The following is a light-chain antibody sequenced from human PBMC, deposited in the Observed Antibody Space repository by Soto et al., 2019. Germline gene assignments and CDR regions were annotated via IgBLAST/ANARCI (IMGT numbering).Light chain of an antibody. CDR2: DVS. CDR3: SSFTSSSTFV. CDR1: SSDVGRYNY. Sequence: QSVLAQPASVSGSRGQSITISCTGTSSDVGRYNYVSWFQQHPGKVPKLIIYDVSNWPSGVSDRFSGSKSGNTASLTISGLHPEDEADYYCSSFTSSSTFVFGPGTEVTVL. V-gene: IGLV2-14*03. J-gene: IGLJ1*01.